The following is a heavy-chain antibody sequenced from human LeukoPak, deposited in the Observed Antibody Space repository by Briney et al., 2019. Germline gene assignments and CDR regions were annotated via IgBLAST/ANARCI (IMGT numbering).Heavy chain of an antibody. D-gene: IGHD5-12*01. CDR1: GYTFTTYG. V-gene: IGHV1-18*01. CDR2: ISAYNGNT. CDR3: ARDLYSGYEGLDY. J-gene: IGHJ4*02. Sequence: ASVKVSCKTSGYTFTTYGISWVRQAPGQGPEWMGWISAYNGNTNYAQKLQGRVTMTTDTSTSTAYMELRSLRSDDTAVYYCARDLYSGYEGLDYWGQGTLVTVSS.